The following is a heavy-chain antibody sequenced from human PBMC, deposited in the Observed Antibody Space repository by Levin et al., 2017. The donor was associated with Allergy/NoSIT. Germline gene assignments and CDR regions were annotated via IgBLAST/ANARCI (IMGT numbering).Heavy chain of an antibody. J-gene: IGHJ4*02. CDR3: ARDYYGSGSYYNENFDY. Sequence: PGGSLRLSCAASGFTFSSYAMHWVRQAPGKGLEWVAVISYDGSNKYYADSVKGRFTISRDNSKNTLYLQMNSLRAEDTAVYYCARDYYGSGSYYNENFDYWGQGTLVTVSS. CDR2: ISYDGSNK. V-gene: IGHV3-30-3*01. D-gene: IGHD3-10*01. CDR1: GFTFSSYA.